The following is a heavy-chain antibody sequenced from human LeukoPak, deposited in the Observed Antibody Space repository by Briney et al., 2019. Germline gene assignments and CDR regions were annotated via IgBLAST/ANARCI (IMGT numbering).Heavy chain of an antibody. D-gene: IGHD3-9*01. CDR1: GGTFTNYA. CDR3: GRGGGVDILTGFQY. V-gene: IGHV1-69*04. CDR2: IIPILDVT. J-gene: IGHJ4*02. Sequence: SVKVSCKASGGTFTNYAINWVRQAPGQGLEWMGRIIPILDVTNYAQKFQGRVTITADQSTSTAYMELGSLRSEDTAVDSCGRGGGVDILTGFQYWGQGTLVTVSS.